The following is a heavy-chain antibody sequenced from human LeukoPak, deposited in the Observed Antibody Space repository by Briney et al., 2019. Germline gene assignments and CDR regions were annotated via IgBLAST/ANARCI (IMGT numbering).Heavy chain of an antibody. Sequence: SETLSLTCAVYGGSFSGYYWSWIRQPPGKGLEWTGEINYSGSTNYNPSLKSRVTISVDTSKNQFSLKLSSVTAADTAVYYCVREGSSSPLHYWGQGTLVTVSS. D-gene: IGHD6-6*01. CDR3: VREGSSSPLHY. CDR2: INYSGST. V-gene: IGHV4-34*01. CDR1: GGSFSGYY. J-gene: IGHJ4*02.